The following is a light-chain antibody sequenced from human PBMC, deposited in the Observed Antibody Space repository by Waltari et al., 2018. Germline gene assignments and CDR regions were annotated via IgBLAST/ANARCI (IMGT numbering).Light chain of an antibody. CDR2: RIN. CDR3: EAWDESMNGYV. Sequence: QSVLTQSPSASGTPGQRVVISCSGSSSSIGSNTVNWYQQLPGTAPKLLIYRINKEPQGVRDRLCGSKSGTTASLAISGRKYEDEADNDCEAWDESMNGYVFGTGTKVTVL. J-gene: IGLJ1*01. CDR1: SSSIGSNT. V-gene: IGLV1-44*01.